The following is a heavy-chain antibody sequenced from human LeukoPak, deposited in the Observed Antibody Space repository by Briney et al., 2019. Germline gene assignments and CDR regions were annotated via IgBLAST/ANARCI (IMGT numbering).Heavy chain of an antibody. CDR3: AREAYGSGSYYNDY. CDR1: GYSISCGYY. J-gene: IGHJ4*02. CDR2: IYHSGST. Sequence: SETLSLTCTVSGYSISCGYYWGWIRQPPGKGLEWIGNIYHSGSTYYNPSLKSRVTISVDTSKNQFSLKLSSVTAADTAVYYCAREAYGSGSYYNDYWGQGTLVTVSS. V-gene: IGHV4-38-2*02. D-gene: IGHD3-10*01.